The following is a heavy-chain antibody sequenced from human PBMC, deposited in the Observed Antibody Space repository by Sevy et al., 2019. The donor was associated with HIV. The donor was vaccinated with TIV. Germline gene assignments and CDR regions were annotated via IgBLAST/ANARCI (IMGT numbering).Heavy chain of an antibody. Sequence: GGSLRLSCAASGFTFSSYGMHWVRQTPTKGLEWMAVIWYDGSNKNYADSVKGRFTISRDNSKNMLDLQMNNMRPEETAVYYCARGKAALPGYYYGMDVWGQGTTVTVSS. CDR1: GFTFSSYG. D-gene: IGHD6-6*01. CDR3: ARGKAALPGYYYGMDV. J-gene: IGHJ6*02. CDR2: IWYDGSNK. V-gene: IGHV3-33*08.